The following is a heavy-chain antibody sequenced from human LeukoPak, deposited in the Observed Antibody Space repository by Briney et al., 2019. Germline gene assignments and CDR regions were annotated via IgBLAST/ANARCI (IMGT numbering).Heavy chain of an antibody. CDR2: IIPIFGTA. V-gene: IGHV1-69*13. D-gene: IGHD6-6*01. CDR3: ARSRGGPSSSSYYYYYMDV. CDR1: GYTFTSYG. J-gene: IGHJ6*03. Sequence: SVKVSCKASGYTFTSYGISWVRQAPGQGLEWMGGIIPIFGTANYAQKFQGRVTITADESTSTAYMELSSLRSEDTAVYYCARSRGGPSSSSYYYYYMDVWGKGTTVTVSS.